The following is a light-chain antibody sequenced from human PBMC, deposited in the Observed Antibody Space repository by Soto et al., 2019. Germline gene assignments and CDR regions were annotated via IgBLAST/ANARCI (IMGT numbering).Light chain of an antibody. V-gene: IGLV2-14*01. J-gene: IGLJ2*01. CDR3: SSYTSGSTLVV. Sequence: QSVLTQPASVSGSPGQSITISCTGTSSDVGGYNYVSWYQQHPGKAPKLMIYEVSNRPSEVSNRFSGSKSGNTASLTISGLHAEDDGNSYCSSYTSGSTLVVFGGGTTLTVL. CDR2: EVS. CDR1: SSDVGGYNY.